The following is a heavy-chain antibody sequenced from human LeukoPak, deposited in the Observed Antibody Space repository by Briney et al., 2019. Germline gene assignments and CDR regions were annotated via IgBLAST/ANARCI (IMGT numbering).Heavy chain of an antibody. V-gene: IGHV3-11*04. Sequence: GGSLRLSCAASGFTFSDYYMSWIRQAPGKGLEWVSYISSSGSTIYYADSVKGRFTISRDNSKNTLYLQMNSLRAEDTAVYYCAKTYDWTTVTMFDYWGQGTLVTVSS. J-gene: IGHJ4*02. D-gene: IGHD4-17*01. CDR2: ISSSGSTI. CDR3: AKTYDWTTVTMFDY. CDR1: GFTFSDYY.